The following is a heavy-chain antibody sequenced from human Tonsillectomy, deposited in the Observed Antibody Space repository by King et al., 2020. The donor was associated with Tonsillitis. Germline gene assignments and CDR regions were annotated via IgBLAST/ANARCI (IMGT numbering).Heavy chain of an antibody. V-gene: IGHV3-11*01. CDR2: ISSSGSTI. CDR1: GFIFSDYY. Sequence: VQLVESGGGLVKPGGSLRLSCAASGFIFSDYYMSWIRQAPGKGLEWVSYISSSGSTIYYADSVKGRFTISRDNAKNSLYLQMNSLRAEDTAVYYCARDRYCSSTSCSDYYYYYSMDVWGKGTTVTVSS. D-gene: IGHD2-2*01. CDR3: ARDRYCSSTSCSDYYYYYSMDV. J-gene: IGHJ6*03.